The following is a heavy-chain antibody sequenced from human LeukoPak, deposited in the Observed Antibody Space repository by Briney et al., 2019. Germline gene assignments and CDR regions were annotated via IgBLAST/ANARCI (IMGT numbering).Heavy chain of an antibody. CDR3: ARDERPISRSDYYGSGSYFQSGGDY. Sequence: PGGSLRLSCAASGFTFSSYGMHWVRQAPGKGLEWVAVIWYDGSNKYYADSVKGRFTISRDNSKNTLYLQMNSLRAEDTAVYYCARDERPISRSDYYGSGSYFQSGGDYWGQGTLVTVSS. CDR1: GFTFSSYG. D-gene: IGHD3-10*01. J-gene: IGHJ4*02. V-gene: IGHV3-33*01. CDR2: IWYDGSNK.